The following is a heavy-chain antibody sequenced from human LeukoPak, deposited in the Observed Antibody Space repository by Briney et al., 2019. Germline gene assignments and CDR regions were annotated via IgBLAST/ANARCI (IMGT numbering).Heavy chain of an antibody. CDR2: INHSGST. Sequence: SETLSLTCAVYGGSFSGYYWSWIRQPPGKGLEWIGEINHSGSTNYNPSLKSRVTISVDTSKNQFSLKLSSVTAADTAVYYCVGSYYYGSGSLRPIDYWGQGTLVTVSS. J-gene: IGHJ4*02. V-gene: IGHV4-34*01. D-gene: IGHD3-10*01. CDR1: GGSFSGYY. CDR3: VGSYYYGSGSLRPIDY.